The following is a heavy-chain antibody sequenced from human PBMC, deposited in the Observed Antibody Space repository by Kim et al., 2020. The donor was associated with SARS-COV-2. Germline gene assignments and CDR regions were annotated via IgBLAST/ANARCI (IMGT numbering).Heavy chain of an antibody. CDR3: ASRSITIFGVVINGMDV. V-gene: IGHV4-39*01. D-gene: IGHD3-3*01. Sequence: LKSRVTISVDTSKNQFSLKLSSVTAADTAVYYCASRSITIFGVVINGMDVWGQGTTVTVSS. J-gene: IGHJ6*02.